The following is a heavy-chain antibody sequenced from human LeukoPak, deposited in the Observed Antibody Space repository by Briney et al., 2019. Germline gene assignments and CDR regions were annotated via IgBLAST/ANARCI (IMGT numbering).Heavy chain of an antibody. D-gene: IGHD2-15*01. CDR1: GFTFSRFG. Sequence: GGSLRLSCAASGFTFSRFGMDWVRQAPGKGLEWVSYISSTGSPIYYADSVKGRFTISRDNAKNSLYLQMNSLRDDDTAVYYCAQKGGTDYWGQGTLVTVSS. V-gene: IGHV3-48*02. CDR2: ISSTGSPI. J-gene: IGHJ4*02. CDR3: AQKGGTDY.